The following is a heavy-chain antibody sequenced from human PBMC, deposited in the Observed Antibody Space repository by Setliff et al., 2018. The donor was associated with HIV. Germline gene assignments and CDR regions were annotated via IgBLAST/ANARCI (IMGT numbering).Heavy chain of an antibody. J-gene: IGHJ5*02. V-gene: IGHV4-39*01. Sequence: PSETLSLTCTVSGGSISSSSYYWGWIRQPPGKGLEWIGSIYYSGSTYYNPSLKCRVTISLDTAKNQFSLRLTSLTAADTAVYYCAGRAGVEHLTDGPWSRGTLVTVSS. CDR2: IYYSGST. CDR3: AGRAGVEHLTDGP. D-gene: IGHD1-26*01. CDR1: GGSISSSSYY.